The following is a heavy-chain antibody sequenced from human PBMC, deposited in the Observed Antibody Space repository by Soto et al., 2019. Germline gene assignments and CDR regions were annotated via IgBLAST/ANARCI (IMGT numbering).Heavy chain of an antibody. J-gene: IGHJ4*02. CDR3: GRHGRTDGYSSAWIDY. CDR2: IYYSGST. Sequence: QLQLQESGPGLVKPSETLSLTCTVSGGSTSSSSYYWGWIRQPPGKGLEWIGSIYYSGSTSFNPSLKSRVTMSVDTPKNQFSLKLSSVTAADTAIYYCGRHGRTDGYSSAWIDYWGQGTLVTVSS. V-gene: IGHV4-39*01. CDR1: GGSTSSSSYY. D-gene: IGHD6-19*01.